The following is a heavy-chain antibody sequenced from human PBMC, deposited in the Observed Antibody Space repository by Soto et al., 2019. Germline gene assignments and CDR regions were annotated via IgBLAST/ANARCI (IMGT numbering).Heavy chain of an antibody. V-gene: IGHV1-69*12. CDR1: GGTFSSYA. CDR2: IIPIFGTA. D-gene: IGHD6-13*01. CDR3: ARDHSGYSSSWYPPDY. J-gene: IGHJ4*02. Sequence: QVQLVQSGAEVKKPGSSVKVSCKASGGTFSSYAISWVRQAPGQGLEWMGGIIPIFGTANYAQKFQGRVTITADESTSTGYMELSSLRTEDPAVYYWARDHSGYSSSWYPPDYWGQGTLVTVSS.